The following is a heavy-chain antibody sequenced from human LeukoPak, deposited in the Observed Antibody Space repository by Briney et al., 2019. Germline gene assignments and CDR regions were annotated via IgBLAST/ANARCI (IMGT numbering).Heavy chain of an antibody. J-gene: IGHJ6*03. CDR1: GFTFSSYV. Sequence: GALRLSCAVSGFTFSSYVMHWVRQAPGKGLEWVAVIAYDGSNKYYADSVKGRFTISRDNSKNTLYLQMNSPRADDTAVYYCAKVVGATRQYYFYMDVWGKGTTVTISS. D-gene: IGHD1-26*01. CDR3: AKVVGATRQYYFYMDV. V-gene: IGHV3-30*04. CDR2: IAYDGSNK.